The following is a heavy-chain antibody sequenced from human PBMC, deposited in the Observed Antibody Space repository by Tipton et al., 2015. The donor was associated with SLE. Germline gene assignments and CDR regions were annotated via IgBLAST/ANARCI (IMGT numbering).Heavy chain of an antibody. J-gene: IGHJ5*02. V-gene: IGHV3-33*01. CDR2: IWYDGSNK. Sequence: SLRLSCAASGFTFSSYGMHWVRQAPGKGLEWVAVIWYDGSNKYFADSVKGRFTISRDNSKNTLYLQMNSLRAEDSAVYYCARDGRVEGWFDPWGQGTLVTVSS. CDR1: GFTFSSYG. CDR3: ARDGRVEGWFDP. D-gene: IGHD3-10*01.